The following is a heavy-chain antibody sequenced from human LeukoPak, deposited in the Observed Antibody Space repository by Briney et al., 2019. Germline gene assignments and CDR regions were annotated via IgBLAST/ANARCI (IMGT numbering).Heavy chain of an antibody. CDR1: GFTFTNYA. D-gene: IGHD3-10*02. CDR3: AELGITMIGGV. V-gene: IGHV3-23*01. CDR2: ISVSATT. Sequence: GGSLRLSCPASGFTFTNYAMTWVRQAPGKGLEWVSSISVSATTYYADSVQGRFIISRDNYKNTLYLQMNSLRAEDTAVYYCAELGITMIGGVWGKGTTVTISS. J-gene: IGHJ6*04.